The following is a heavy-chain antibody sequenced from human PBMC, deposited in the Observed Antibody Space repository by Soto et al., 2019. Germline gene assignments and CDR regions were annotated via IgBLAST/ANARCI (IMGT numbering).Heavy chain of an antibody. CDR1: GGTFSNYV. CDR2: IIPISGAA. CDR3: ARDMTRTVVPYFDF. J-gene: IGHJ4*02. D-gene: IGHD1-7*01. Sequence: QVQLVQSGAEVKKPGSSVKVSCKASGGTFSNYVVNWVRQAPGQGLEWMVRIIPISGAANYAQKFQGRVTITADKSTSTSYMDLSSLRSEDTAVYYCARDMTRTVVPYFDFWGQGTLVTVSS. V-gene: IGHV1-69*06.